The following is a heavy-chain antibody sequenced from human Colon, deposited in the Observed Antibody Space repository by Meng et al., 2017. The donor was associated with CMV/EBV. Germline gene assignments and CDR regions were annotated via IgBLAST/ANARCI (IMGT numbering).Heavy chain of an antibody. CDR2: ISGSTGYT. J-gene: IGHJ4*02. Sequence: QVKLVQSGAAVKEPGASVWVSCRSSGYTFTSYGINWVRQAPGQGLEWMGWISGSTGYTNRAQKFQGRVTMTTDTSTSTAYLALTSLTSNDTAVYYCARGRPNWSGVLDYWGQGTLVTVSS. V-gene: IGHV1-18*01. D-gene: IGHD1-1*01. CDR1: GYTFTSYG. CDR3: ARGRPNWSGVLDY.